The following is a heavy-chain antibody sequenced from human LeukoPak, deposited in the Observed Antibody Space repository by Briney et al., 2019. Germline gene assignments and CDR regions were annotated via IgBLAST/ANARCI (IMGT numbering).Heavy chain of an antibody. J-gene: IGHJ3*02. CDR1: GHSISGSGYY. CDR2: IYYSGTT. CDR3: ARVDGSWAFDI. D-gene: IGHD3-10*01. Sequence: PSETPSLTCTVSGHSISGSGYYWNWIRQHPDKGLEWIGYIYYSGTTYYNPSLKSRVTMSVDTSKNQFSLKLISVTAADTAVYYCARVDGSWAFDIWGQGTLVTFSS. V-gene: IGHV4-31*03.